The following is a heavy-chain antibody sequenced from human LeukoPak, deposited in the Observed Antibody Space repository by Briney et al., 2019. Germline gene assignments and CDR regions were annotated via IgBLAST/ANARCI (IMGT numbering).Heavy chain of an antibody. CDR1: GGSISTSSYY. Sequence: SETLSLTCTVSGGSISTSSYYWGWIRQPPGKGLEWIGSIYYSGRTYYNPSLKSRVTMSVDTSENQFSLKLSSVTAADTAVYYCAKVDSCGYPYYYYMDVWGKGTTVTVSS. CDR2: IYYSGRT. D-gene: IGHD3-22*01. J-gene: IGHJ6*03. V-gene: IGHV4-39*07. CDR3: AKVDSCGYPYYYYMDV.